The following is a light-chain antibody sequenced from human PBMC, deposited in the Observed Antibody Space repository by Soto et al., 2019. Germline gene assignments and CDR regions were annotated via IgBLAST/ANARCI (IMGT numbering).Light chain of an antibody. J-gene: IGLJ2*01. CDR2: LHSDGSH. V-gene: IGLV4-69*01. Sequence: QPVLTQSPSASASLGASVKLTCTLSSGHSSYAIAWHQQQPEKGPRYLMSLHSDGSHTKGDGIPDRFSGSSSGAERYLTISSLQSEDEADYYCQTWGTGVVFGGGTKLTVL. CDR3: QTWGTGVV. CDR1: SGHSSYA.